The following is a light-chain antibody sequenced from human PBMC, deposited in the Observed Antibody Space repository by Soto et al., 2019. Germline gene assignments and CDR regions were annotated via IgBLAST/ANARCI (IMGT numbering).Light chain of an antibody. Sequence: QAVVRQQASLTVSPGGTVTLTCGSSTGAVTNGHYPYWFQQKPGQAPRTLIYDTTNRHSWTPARFSGSRLGGKAALTLSGAQPEDEAEYYCLLAYNGPYVFGTGTTVTVL. V-gene: IGLV7-46*01. CDR2: DTT. J-gene: IGLJ1*01. CDR1: TGAVTNGHY. CDR3: LLAYNGPYV.